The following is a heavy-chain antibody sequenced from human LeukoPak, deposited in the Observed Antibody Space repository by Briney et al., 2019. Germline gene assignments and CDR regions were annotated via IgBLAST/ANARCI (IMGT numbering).Heavy chain of an antibody. Sequence: TLSLTCSVSGGSISSGDYYWSWIRQPPGKGLEWIGEINHSGSTNYNPSLKSRVTISVDTSKNQFSLKLSSVTAADTAVYYCARGRSHCTNGVCYTGYFDYWGQGTLVTVSS. CDR3: ARGRSHCTNGVCYTGYFDY. D-gene: IGHD2-8*01. J-gene: IGHJ4*02. CDR2: INHSGST. CDR1: GGSISSGDYY. V-gene: IGHV4-34*01.